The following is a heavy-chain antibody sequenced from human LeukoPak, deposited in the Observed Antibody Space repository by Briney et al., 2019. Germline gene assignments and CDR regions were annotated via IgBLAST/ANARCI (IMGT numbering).Heavy chain of an antibody. Sequence: GGSLRLSCAASGFTFSSYGMHWVRQAPGKGLEWVAVIWYDGSNKYYADSVKGRFTISRDNSKNTLYLQMNSLRAEDTAVYYCARDVVAAAVLYYYYGMDVWGQGTTVTVSS. D-gene: IGHD6-13*01. J-gene: IGHJ6*02. CDR2: IWYDGSNK. CDR1: GFTFSSYG. CDR3: ARDVVAAAVLYYYYGMDV. V-gene: IGHV3-33*01.